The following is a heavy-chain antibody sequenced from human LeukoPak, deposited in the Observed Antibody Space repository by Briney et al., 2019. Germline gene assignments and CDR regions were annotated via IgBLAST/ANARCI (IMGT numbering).Heavy chain of an antibody. CDR1: GGTFSSYA. V-gene: IGHV1-69*04. CDR3: ARDGYSVLFDY. CDR2: IIPILGIA. J-gene: IGHJ4*02. D-gene: IGHD5-24*01. Sequence: SVRVSCKASGGTFSSYAISWVRQAPGQGLEWMGRIIPILGIANYAQKFQGRVTITADKSTSTAYMELSSLRSEDTAVYYCARDGYSVLFDYWGQGTLVTVSS.